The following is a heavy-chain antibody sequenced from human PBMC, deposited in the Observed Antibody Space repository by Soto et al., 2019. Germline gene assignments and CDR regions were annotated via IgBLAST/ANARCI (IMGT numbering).Heavy chain of an antibody. CDR2: IDNAGTDS. J-gene: IGHJ6*04. D-gene: IGHD3-10*01. CDR1: GFTLSGRS. Sequence: EVQLVESGGGLVQPGGSLRLSCAASGFTLSGRSMHWVRKAPGKGLVWGSGIDNAGTDSTYADSVKGRFTSSRDNAKNMLYLQMNSLRVEDTAVYYCARGWFGPDVWGKGTTVTVSS. CDR3: ARGWFGPDV. V-gene: IGHV3-74*01.